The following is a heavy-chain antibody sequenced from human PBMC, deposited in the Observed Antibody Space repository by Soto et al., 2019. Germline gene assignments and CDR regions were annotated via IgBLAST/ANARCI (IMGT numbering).Heavy chain of an antibody. D-gene: IGHD5-18*01. J-gene: IGHJ4*02. Sequence: GGSLRLSCAASGFTFSSYGMHWVRQAPGKGLEWVAVIWYDGSNKYYADSVKGRFTISRDNSKNMLYLQMNSLRAEDTAVYYCARDRQLWFQGFDYWGQGTLVTVSS. CDR2: IWYDGSNK. CDR3: ARDRQLWFQGFDY. V-gene: IGHV3-33*01. CDR1: GFTFSSYG.